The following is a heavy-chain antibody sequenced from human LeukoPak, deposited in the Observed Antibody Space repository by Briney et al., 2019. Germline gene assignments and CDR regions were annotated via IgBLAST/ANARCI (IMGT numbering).Heavy chain of an antibody. D-gene: IGHD6-19*01. V-gene: IGHV3-23*01. Sequence: GGSLRLSCAASGFTFSSYAVSWVRQAPGKGLEWVSAISGSGGSTYYADSVKGRFTISRDNSKNTLYLQMNSLRAEDTAVYYCAKSVYSSGWYGRDYYYYYMDVWGKGTTVTVSS. CDR1: GFTFSSYA. J-gene: IGHJ6*03. CDR2: ISGSGGST. CDR3: AKSVYSSGWYGRDYYYYYMDV.